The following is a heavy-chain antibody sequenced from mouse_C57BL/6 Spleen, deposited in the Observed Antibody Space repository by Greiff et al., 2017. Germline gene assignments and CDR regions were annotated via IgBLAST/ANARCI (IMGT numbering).Heavy chain of an antibody. Sequence: VQLQQSGPELVKPGASVKISCKASGYTFTDYNMHWVKQSHGKSLEWIGYINPNNGGTSYNQKFKGKATLTVNKSSSTAYMELRSLTSEDSAVYYCARDYGNYDYFDYWGQGTTLTVSS. CDR3: ARDYGNYDYFDY. V-gene: IGHV1-22*01. D-gene: IGHD2-1*01. J-gene: IGHJ2*01. CDR2: INPNNGGT. CDR1: GYTFTDYN.